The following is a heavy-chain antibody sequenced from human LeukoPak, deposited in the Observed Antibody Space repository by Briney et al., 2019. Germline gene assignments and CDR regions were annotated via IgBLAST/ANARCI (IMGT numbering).Heavy chain of an antibody. Sequence: GGSLRLSCAASGFTFSSYWMSWVRQAPGKGLEWVANIKQDGSEKYYVDSVKGRFTISRDNAKNSLYLQMNSLRAEDTAVYYCARDLRLQWWYYYYYYMDVWGKGTTVTVSS. J-gene: IGHJ6*03. CDR1: GFTFSSYW. V-gene: IGHV3-7*01. D-gene: IGHD2-15*01. CDR2: IKQDGSEK. CDR3: ARDLRLQWWYYYYYYMDV.